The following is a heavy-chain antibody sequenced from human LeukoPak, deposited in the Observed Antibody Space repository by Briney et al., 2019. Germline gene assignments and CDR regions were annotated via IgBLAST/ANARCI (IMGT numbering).Heavy chain of an antibody. V-gene: IGHV3-23*01. J-gene: IGHJ4*02. CDR3: AKLGRYYYGSGSFPDY. Sequence: GGSLRLSCAASGFTFSRYAMSWVRQASGEGLEWVSAISGSGGSTYYADSVKGRFTISRDNSKNTLYLQMNSLRAEDTAVYYCAKLGRYYYGSGSFPDYWGQGTLVTVSS. D-gene: IGHD3-10*01. CDR2: ISGSGGST. CDR1: GFTFSRYA.